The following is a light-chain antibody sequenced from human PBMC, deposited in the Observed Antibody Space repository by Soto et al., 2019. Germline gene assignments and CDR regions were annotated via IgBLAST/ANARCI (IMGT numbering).Light chain of an antibody. Sequence: QSVLTQPPSVSAAPGQKVTIXXSGTXXNIERNYVTWYQQLPGTAPKLLIYDNDKRPSGIPDRFSGSKSGTSATLGITGLQTGDEADYYCGTWDSSLSDAVVFGEGTKLTVL. CDR1: XXNIERNY. CDR3: GTWDSSLSDAVV. CDR2: DND. J-gene: IGLJ2*01. V-gene: IGLV1-51*01.